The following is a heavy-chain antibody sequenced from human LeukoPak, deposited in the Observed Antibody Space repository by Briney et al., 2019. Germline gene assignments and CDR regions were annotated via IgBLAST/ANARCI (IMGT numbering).Heavy chain of an antibody. Sequence: PGGSLRLSCAASGFIFTTYWMSWVRQAPGKGLEWVANIKEDGTDKFYVDSVKGRFTIPRDNANNSLYLQMNSLRVEDTAVYYCVRDWGSSGHRFDSWGQGTLVTVSS. J-gene: IGHJ4*02. D-gene: IGHD3-22*01. CDR2: IKEDGTDK. V-gene: IGHV3-7*05. CDR1: GFIFTTYW. CDR3: VRDWGSSGHRFDS.